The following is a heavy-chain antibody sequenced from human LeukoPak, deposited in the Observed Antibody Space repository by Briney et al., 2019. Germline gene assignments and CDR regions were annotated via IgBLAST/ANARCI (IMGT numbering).Heavy chain of an antibody. Sequence: SETLSLTCTVSGGSISSGDYYRSWIRQPPGKGLEWIGYIYYSGSTYYNPSLKSRVTISVDTSKNQFSLKLSSVTAADTAVYYCARVSLMSYYYYGMDVWGQGTTVTVSS. V-gene: IGHV4-30-4*01. CDR1: GGSISSGDYY. D-gene: IGHD3-10*02. CDR2: IYYSGST. CDR3: ARVSLMSYYYYGMDV. J-gene: IGHJ6*02.